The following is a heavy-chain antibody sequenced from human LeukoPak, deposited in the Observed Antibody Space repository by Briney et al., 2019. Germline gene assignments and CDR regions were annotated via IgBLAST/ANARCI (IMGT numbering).Heavy chain of an antibody. CDR3: ARHYPTVTHPFDY. D-gene: IGHD4-4*01. CDR1: GGSISYYY. CDR2: IYYSGST. J-gene: IGHJ4*02. V-gene: IGHV4-59*08. Sequence: SETLSLTCTVSGGSISYYYWSWIRQPPGKGLEWIGYIYYSGSTNYNPSLKSRVTISVDTSKNQFSLKLSSVTAADTAVYYCARHYPTVTHPFDYWGQGTLVTVSS.